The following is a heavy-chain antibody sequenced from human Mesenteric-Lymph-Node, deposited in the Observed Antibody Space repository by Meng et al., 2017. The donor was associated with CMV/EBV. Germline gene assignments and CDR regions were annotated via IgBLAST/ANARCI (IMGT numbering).Heavy chain of an antibody. J-gene: IGHJ4*02. V-gene: IGHV6-1*01. CDR3: ARDPRISAAPYFDY. D-gene: IGHD6-13*01. CDR1: GDSVSSNSAA. Sequence: SETLSLTCAISGDSVSSNSAAWNWIRQSPSRGLEWLGRTYYRSKWYNDYVVSVKSRITINPDTSKNQFSLQLNSVTPEDTAVYYCARDPRISAAPYFDYWGQGTLVTVSS. CDR2: TYYRSKWYN.